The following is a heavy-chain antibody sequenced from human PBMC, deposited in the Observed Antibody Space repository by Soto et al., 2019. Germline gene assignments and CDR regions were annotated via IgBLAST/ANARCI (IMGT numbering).Heavy chain of an antibody. Sequence: SETLSLTCTVSGGSISSGGYYWSWIRQHPGKGLEWIGYIYYSGSTYYNPSLKSRVTISVDTSKNQFSLKLNSVTAADTAVYYCARGITTHTPDYWGQGTLVTVSS. V-gene: IGHV4-31*03. CDR3: ARGITTHTPDY. CDR1: GGSISSGGYY. D-gene: IGHD3-10*01. J-gene: IGHJ4*02. CDR2: IYYSGST.